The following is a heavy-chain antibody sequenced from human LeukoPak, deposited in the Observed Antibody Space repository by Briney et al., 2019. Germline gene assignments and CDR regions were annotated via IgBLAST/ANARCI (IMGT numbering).Heavy chain of an antibody. CDR2: INHSGST. J-gene: IGHJ2*01. CDR3: ARGRGIQLWFSPGHFDL. V-gene: IGHV4-34*01. D-gene: IGHD5-18*01. Sequence: SETLSLTCAVYGGSFSGYYWSWIRQPPGKGLEWIGEINHSGSTNYNPSLKSRVTISVDTSKNQFSLKLSSVTAADTAVYYCARGRGIQLWFSPGHFDLWGRGILVTVSS. CDR1: GGSFSGYY.